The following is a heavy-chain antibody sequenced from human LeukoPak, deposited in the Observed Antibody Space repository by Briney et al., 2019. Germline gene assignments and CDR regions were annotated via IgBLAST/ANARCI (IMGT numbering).Heavy chain of an antibody. V-gene: IGHV3-49*04. CDR1: GFTFGDYA. Sequence: PGGSLRLSCTASGFTFGDYAMSWVRQAPGKGLEWVGFIRSKAYGGTTEYAASVKGRFTISRDDSKSIAYLQMNSLKTEDTAVYYCTRDPDSGWYLAAFDIWGQGTMVTVSS. CDR2: IRSKAYGGTT. J-gene: IGHJ3*02. D-gene: IGHD6-19*01. CDR3: TRDPDSGWYLAAFDI.